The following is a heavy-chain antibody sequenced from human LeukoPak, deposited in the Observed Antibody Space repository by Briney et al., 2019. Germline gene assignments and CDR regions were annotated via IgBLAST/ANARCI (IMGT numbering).Heavy chain of an antibody. D-gene: IGHD2-2*01. V-gene: IGHV1-18*01. CDR2: ISAYNGNT. CDR1: GYTFTSYG. Sequence: ASVKVSCEASGYTFTSYGISWVRQAPGQGLEWMGWISAYNGNTNYAQKLQGRVTMTTDTSTSTAYMELRSLRSDDTAVYYCARRYCSSTSCYLAESYFDYWGQGTLVTVSS. J-gene: IGHJ4*02. CDR3: ARRYCSSTSCYLAESYFDY.